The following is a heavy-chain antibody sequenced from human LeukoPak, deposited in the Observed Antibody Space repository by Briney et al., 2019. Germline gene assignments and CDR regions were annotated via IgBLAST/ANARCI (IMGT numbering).Heavy chain of an antibody. CDR2: IYHSGST. J-gene: IGHJ5*02. CDR1: GYSISSGYY. D-gene: IGHD3-3*01. Sequence: KPSETLSLTCAVSGYSISSGYYWGWIRPPPGKGLEWIGSIYHSGSTYYNPSLKSRVTISVDTSKNQFSLKLSSVTAADTAVYYCARSGDGSGYSYNWFDPWGQGTLVTVSS. V-gene: IGHV4-38-2*01. CDR3: ARSGDGSGYSYNWFDP.